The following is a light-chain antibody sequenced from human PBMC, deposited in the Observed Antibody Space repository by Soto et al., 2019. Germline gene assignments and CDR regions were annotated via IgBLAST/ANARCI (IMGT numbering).Light chain of an antibody. CDR2: KSS. V-gene: IGKV1-5*03. Sequence: DIHITQSPSTQSAPVGDRVTIPCRASQSISCWLASYQRKPGKAPKLLIYKSSSLENGVPSRFSGGGSGTEFTLTISSLQPDDFATYYCQHYGAFGQGTKVDIK. CDR1: QSISCW. J-gene: IGKJ1*01. CDR3: QHYGA.